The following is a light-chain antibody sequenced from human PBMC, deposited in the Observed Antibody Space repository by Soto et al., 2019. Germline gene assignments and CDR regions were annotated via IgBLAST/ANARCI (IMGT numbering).Light chain of an antibody. CDR3: QSYDRSLSGSV. Sequence: QSVLTQPPSVSGAPGQRVTISCTGSSSNIGAGYDVHWYQQLPGTAPKLLIYGNSNRPSGVPDRFSGSKSGTSASLAITGLQADGGADYYGQSYDRSLSGSVFGGRTMLTVL. CDR1: SSNIGAGYD. J-gene: IGLJ3*02. V-gene: IGLV1-40*01. CDR2: GNS.